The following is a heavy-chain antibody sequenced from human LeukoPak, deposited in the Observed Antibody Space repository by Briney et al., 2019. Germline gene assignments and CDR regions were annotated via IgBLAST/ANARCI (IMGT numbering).Heavy chain of an antibody. CDR1: GGSISSGGYY. V-gene: IGHV4-30-2*01. CDR2: VYHSGST. CDR3: ARDSNYDFWSGYSDYYYMDV. D-gene: IGHD3-3*01. J-gene: IGHJ6*03. Sequence: KASETLSLTCTVSGGSISSGGYYWSWIRQPPGKGLEWIGYVYHSGSTYYNPSLKSRVTISVDRSKNQFSLKLSSVTAADTAVYYCARDSNYDFWSGYSDYYYMDVWGKGTTVTVSS.